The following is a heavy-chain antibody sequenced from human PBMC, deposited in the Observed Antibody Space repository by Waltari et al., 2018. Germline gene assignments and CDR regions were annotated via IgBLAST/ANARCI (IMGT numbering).Heavy chain of an antibody. J-gene: IGHJ5*02. CDR3: AREVVPAATIVVNWFDP. D-gene: IGHD2-2*01. CDR1: GSTFPTYA. Sequence: QVQLVQSGSELKKPGASVKVSCKASGSTFPTYAINRLRQAPGQGLELMGWINTNTGNPTYVQGFTGRFVFSLDTSVSTAYLQINSLKADDTAVYYCAREVVPAATIVVNWFDPWGQGTLVTVSS. CDR2: INTNTGNP. V-gene: IGHV7-4-1*02.